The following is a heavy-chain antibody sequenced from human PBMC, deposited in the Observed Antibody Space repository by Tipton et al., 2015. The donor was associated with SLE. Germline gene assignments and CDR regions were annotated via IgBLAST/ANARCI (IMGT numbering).Heavy chain of an antibody. V-gene: IGHV4-59*01. CDR3: AILPGSSGGGY. CDR2: IYYSGST. Sequence: TLSLTCTVSGGSISSYYWSWIRQPPGKGLEWIGYIYYSGSTNYNPSLKSRVTISVDTSKNQFSLKPSSVTAADTAVYYCAILPGSSGGGYWGQGTLVTVSS. J-gene: IGHJ4*02. CDR1: GGSISSYY. D-gene: IGHD6-19*01.